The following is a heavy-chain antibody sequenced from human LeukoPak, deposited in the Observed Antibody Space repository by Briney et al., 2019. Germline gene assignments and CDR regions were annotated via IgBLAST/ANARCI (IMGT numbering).Heavy chain of an antibody. Sequence: GGSLRLSCAASGFTFSNAWMSWVRQAPGKGLEWVGRIKSKTDGGTTDYAAPVKGRFTISRDDSKNTLYLQMNSLKTEDTAAYYCTTEADIVVVPAAPWGQGTLVTVSS. J-gene: IGHJ5*02. V-gene: IGHV3-15*01. CDR2: IKSKTDGGTT. CDR3: TTEADIVVVPAAP. CDR1: GFTFSNAW. D-gene: IGHD2-2*01.